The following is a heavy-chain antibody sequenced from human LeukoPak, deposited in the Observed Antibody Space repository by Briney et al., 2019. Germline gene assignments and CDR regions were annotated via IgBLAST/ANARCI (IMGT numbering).Heavy chain of an antibody. CDR2: ISSSSSYI. CDR3: ARDRDGDLDV. CDR1: GFTFSSYE. V-gene: IGHV3-21*05. Sequence: GGSLRLSCAASGFTFSSYEMNWVRQAPGKGLEWVSYISSSSSYIYYADSVKGRFTISRDNAKNSLYLQMNSLRAEDTAVYYCARDRDGDLDVWGKGTTVTVSS. D-gene: IGHD7-27*01. J-gene: IGHJ6*04.